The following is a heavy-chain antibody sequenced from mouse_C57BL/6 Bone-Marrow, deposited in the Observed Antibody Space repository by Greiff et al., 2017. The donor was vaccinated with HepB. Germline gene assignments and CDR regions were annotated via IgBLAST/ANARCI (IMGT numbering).Heavy chain of an antibody. CDR2: ISDGGSYT. V-gene: IGHV5-4*01. D-gene: IGHD1-1*01. CDR3: ARDEGSSYVNWFAY. CDR1: GFTFSSYA. Sequence: VQVVESGGGLVKPGGSLKLSCAASGFTFSSYAMSWVRQTPEKRLEWVATISDGGSYTYYPDNVKGRFTISRDNAKNNLYLQMSHLKSEDTAMYDCARDEGSSYVNWFAYWGQGTLVTVSA. J-gene: IGHJ3*01.